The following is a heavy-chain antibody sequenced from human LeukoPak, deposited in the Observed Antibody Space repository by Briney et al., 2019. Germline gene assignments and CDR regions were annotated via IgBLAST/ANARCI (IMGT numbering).Heavy chain of an antibody. CDR1: GITLSSYD. CDR2: ISYDGSNK. Sequence: GSLRLSCAASGITLSSYDIHWVRQAPGKALEWVAVISYDGSNKDYADSVKGRFTISRDNSKNTLDLQMNSLRAEDTAVYYCAKDRGVWAFDIWGQGTMVTVSS. J-gene: IGHJ3*02. D-gene: IGHD3-10*01. CDR3: AKDRGVWAFDI. V-gene: IGHV3-30-3*01.